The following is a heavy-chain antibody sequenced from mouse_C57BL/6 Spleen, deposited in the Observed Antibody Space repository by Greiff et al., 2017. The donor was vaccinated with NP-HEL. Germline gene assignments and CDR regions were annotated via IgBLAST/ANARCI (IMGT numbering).Heavy chain of an antibody. Sequence: QVQLQQPGAELVKPGASVKLSCKASGYTFTSYWMQWVKQRPGQGLEWIGEIDPSDSYTNYKQKFKGKATLTVDTSSSTAYMQLSSLTSEDSAVYYCARHYGSSYGYFDVWGTGTTVTGSS. CDR3: ARHYGSSYGYFDV. J-gene: IGHJ1*03. CDR1: GYTFTSYW. V-gene: IGHV1-50*01. CDR2: IDPSDSYT. D-gene: IGHD1-1*01.